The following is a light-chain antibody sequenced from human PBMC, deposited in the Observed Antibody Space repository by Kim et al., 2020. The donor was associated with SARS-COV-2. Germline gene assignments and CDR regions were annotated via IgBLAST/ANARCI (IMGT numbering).Light chain of an antibody. CDR1: NSDVGGYNY. CDR3: CSYAGSYTLYV. J-gene: IGLJ1*01. Sequence: SVTISCTGTNSDVGGYNYVAWYQQHPGKAPKLMIYDVSKRPSGVPDRFSGSKSGNTASLTISGLQAEDEADYYCCSYAGSYTLYVFGTGTKVTVL. CDR2: DVS. V-gene: IGLV2-11*01.